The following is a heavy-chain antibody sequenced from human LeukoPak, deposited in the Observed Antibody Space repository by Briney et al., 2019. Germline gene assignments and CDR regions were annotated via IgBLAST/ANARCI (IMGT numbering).Heavy chain of an antibody. J-gene: IGHJ4*02. CDR3: ASMVRGVIFDY. V-gene: IGHV3-49*04. CDR2: IRSKAYGGTT. Sequence: GGSLRLSCTASGFTFGDYAMSWVRQAPGKGLEWVGFIRSKAYGGTTEYAASVKGRFTISRDDSKSIAYLQMNSLKTEDTAVYYCASMVRGVIFDYWGQGTLVTVSS. CDR1: GFTFGDYA. D-gene: IGHD3-10*01.